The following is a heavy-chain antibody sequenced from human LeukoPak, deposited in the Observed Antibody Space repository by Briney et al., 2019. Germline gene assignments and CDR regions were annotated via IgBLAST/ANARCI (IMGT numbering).Heavy chain of an antibody. Sequence: GGSLRLSCVASGFTFSNYWMSWVRQAPGKGLEWVANIKQDGSEKYYVDSVKGRFTISRDNSKNTLYLQMNSLRAEDTAVYYCAREGYYDSSVAFDIWGQGTMVTVSS. CDR2: IKQDGSEK. J-gene: IGHJ3*02. CDR3: AREGYYDSSVAFDI. V-gene: IGHV3-7*03. CDR1: GFTFSNYW. D-gene: IGHD3-22*01.